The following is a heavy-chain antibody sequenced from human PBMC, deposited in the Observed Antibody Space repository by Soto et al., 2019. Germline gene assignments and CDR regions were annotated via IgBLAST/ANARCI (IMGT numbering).Heavy chain of an antibody. CDR1: GFNFGIYW. J-gene: IGHJ4*01. V-gene: IGHV3-7*01. CDR2: IKGDASEK. D-gene: IGHD3-10*01. Sequence: GGSLRLSCAASGFNFGIYWMSWVRQAPGKGLEWVATIKGDASEKKYVGSVKGRFTTSRDNAKTSLFLQMDSLRAEDTAVYYCAXDSGYGSESSVNHYLDYWGHGTLVTVSS. CDR3: AXDSGYGSESSVNHYLDY.